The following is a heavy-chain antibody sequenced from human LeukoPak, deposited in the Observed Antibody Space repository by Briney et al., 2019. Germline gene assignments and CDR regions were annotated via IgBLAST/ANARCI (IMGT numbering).Heavy chain of an antibody. Sequence: GGSLRLSCAASGFTFSSYAMHWVRQAPGKGLEWVAVISYDGSNKYYADSVKGRFTISRDNSKNTLYLQMNSLRAEDTAVYYCARDGAPYCSGGTCYLFYWFDPWGQGTLVTVSS. J-gene: IGHJ5*02. CDR3: ARDGAPYCSGGTCYLFYWFDP. D-gene: IGHD2-15*01. V-gene: IGHV3-30-3*01. CDR1: GFTFSSYA. CDR2: ISYDGSNK.